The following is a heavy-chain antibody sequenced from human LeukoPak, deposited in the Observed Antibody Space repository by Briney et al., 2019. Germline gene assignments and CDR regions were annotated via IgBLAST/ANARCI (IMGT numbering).Heavy chain of an antibody. J-gene: IGHJ4*02. D-gene: IGHD2-2*02. V-gene: IGHV3-11*01. CDR2: ISSSGSTI. CDR1: GFTFSDYY. Sequence: GGSLRLSCAASGFTFSDYYMSWIRQAPGKGLEWVSYISSSGSTIYYADSVKGRFTISRDNAKNSLYLQMNSLRAEDTAVYYCARSRGYCSSTSCYTPSVDYWGQGTLVTVSS. CDR3: ARSRGYCSSTSCYTPSVDY.